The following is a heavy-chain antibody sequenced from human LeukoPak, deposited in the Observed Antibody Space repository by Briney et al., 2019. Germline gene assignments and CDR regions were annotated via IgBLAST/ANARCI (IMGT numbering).Heavy chain of an antibody. V-gene: IGHV3-23*01. CDR2: ISGSGGST. D-gene: IGHD3-9*01. CDR1: GFTFSSYA. J-gene: IGHJ4*02. Sequence: GGSLRLSCAASGFTFSSYAMSWVRQAPGKGLEWVSGISGSGGSTYYADFVKGRFTISRDNSKNTLYLQMNSLRAEDTAVYYCARANDILTGYYPNYFDYWGQGTLVTVSS. CDR3: ARANDILTGYYPNYFDY.